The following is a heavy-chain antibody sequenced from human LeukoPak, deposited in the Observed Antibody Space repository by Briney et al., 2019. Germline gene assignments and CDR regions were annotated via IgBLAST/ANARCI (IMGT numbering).Heavy chain of an antibody. Sequence: ASVKVSCKASGYTFTSYGISWVRQAPGQGLEWMGWISAYNGNTHYAQKLQGRVTVTTDTSTSTAYMELRSLRSDDTAVYYCATARVNYYDSPKGLDYWGQGTLVTVSS. CDR2: ISAYNGNT. V-gene: IGHV1-18*01. CDR3: ATARVNYYDSPKGLDY. J-gene: IGHJ4*02. D-gene: IGHD3-22*01. CDR1: GYTFTSYG.